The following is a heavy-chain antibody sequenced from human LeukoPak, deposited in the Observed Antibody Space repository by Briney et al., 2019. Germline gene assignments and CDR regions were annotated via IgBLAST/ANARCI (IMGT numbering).Heavy chain of an antibody. CDR2: INPSGGST. CDR3: ARESTQYYYDSSGYPDNKLNTPRFDY. Sequence: ASVKVSCKASGYTFTSYYMHWVRQAPGQGLEWMGIINPSGGSTSYAQKFQGRVTMTRDMSTSTVYMELSSLRSEDTAVYYCARESTQYYYDSSGYPDNKLNTPRFDYWGQGTLVTVSS. V-gene: IGHV1-46*01. CDR1: GYTFTSYY. J-gene: IGHJ4*02. D-gene: IGHD3-22*01.